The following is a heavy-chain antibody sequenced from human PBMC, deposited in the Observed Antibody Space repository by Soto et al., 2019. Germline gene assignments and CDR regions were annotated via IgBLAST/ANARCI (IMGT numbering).Heavy chain of an antibody. CDR2: IHPSGDT. J-gene: IGHJ1*01. V-gene: IGHV1-46*01. CDR1: GYKFTTYF. D-gene: IGHD2-15*01. CDR3: VRGYCTTSPCSGDFQF. Sequence: QVQLVQSGAELKNPGASVKVACKASGYKFTTYFIHWVRQAPGQGLEWMGMIHPSGDTGYAQKFRGRVPMTIDTSTTTAYMELRNLTYEDTAVYFSVRGYCTTSPCSGDFQFWGQGTLVTVSS.